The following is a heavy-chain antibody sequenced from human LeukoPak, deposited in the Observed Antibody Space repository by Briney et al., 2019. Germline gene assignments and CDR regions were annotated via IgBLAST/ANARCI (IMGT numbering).Heavy chain of an antibody. D-gene: IGHD1-7*01. CDR2: IIPIFGTA. V-gene: IGHV1-69*13. Sequence: SVKVSCKASGGTFSSYAISWVRQAPGQGLEWMGGIIPIFGTANYAQKFQGRVTITADESTSTAYMELSRLRSDDTGVYYCARDPMELPDHYYYYYGMDVWGQGTTVTVSS. CDR1: GGTFSSYA. J-gene: IGHJ6*02. CDR3: ARDPMELPDHYYYYYGMDV.